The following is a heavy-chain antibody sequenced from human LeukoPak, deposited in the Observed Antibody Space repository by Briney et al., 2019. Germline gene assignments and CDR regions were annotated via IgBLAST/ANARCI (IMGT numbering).Heavy chain of an antibody. Sequence: GGSLRLSCAASGFTFSSYGMHWVRQAPGKGLEWVAFIRYDGSNKYYADSVKGRFTISRDNSKNTLYLQMNSLRAEDTAVYYCARVGISYYYDSSGWGWFDYWGQGTLVTVSS. J-gene: IGHJ4*02. CDR2: IRYDGSNK. D-gene: IGHD3-22*01. CDR1: GFTFSSYG. CDR3: ARVGISYYYDSSGWGWFDY. V-gene: IGHV3-30*02.